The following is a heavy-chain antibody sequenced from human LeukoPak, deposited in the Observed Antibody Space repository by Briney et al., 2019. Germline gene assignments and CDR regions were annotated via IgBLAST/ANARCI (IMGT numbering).Heavy chain of an antibody. V-gene: IGHV3-74*01. CDR1: GFIFSGYW. D-gene: IGHD6-19*01. Sequence: GGSLRLSCAGSGFIFSGYWMHWVRQAPGKGLVWVSRIKTDGSTAYYADSVKGRFTVSRDNAKNTLYLQMNSLRAEEDTALYYCAKGDRNGWYFDYWGLGTLVTVSS. CDR3: AKGDRNGWYFDY. J-gene: IGHJ4*02. CDR2: IKTDGSTA.